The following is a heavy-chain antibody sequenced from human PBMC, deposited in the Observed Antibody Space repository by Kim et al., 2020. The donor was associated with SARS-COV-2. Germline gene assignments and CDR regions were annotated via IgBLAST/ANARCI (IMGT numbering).Heavy chain of an antibody. CDR1: GGSISSGGYY. D-gene: IGHD3-3*01. Sequence: SETLSLTCTVSGGSISSGGYYWSWIRQHPGKGLEWIGYIYYSGSTYYNPSLKSRVTISVDTSKNQFSLKLSPVTAAATAVYYCARALILITIFGVVGPFDYWGQGTLVTVSS. V-gene: IGHV4-31*03. CDR3: ARALILITIFGVVGPFDY. CDR2: IYYSGST. J-gene: IGHJ4*02.